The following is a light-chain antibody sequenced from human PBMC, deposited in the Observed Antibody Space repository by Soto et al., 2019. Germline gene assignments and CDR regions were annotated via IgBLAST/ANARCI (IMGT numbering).Light chain of an antibody. CDR3: EEYSNSPST. V-gene: IGKV3-20*01. CDR2: AIS. J-gene: IGKJ1*01. Sequence: EIVLTQSPGTLSLSPGERAALSCRASQSVTGNYLAWYRQKHGQAPRLLIYAISSRAAGIPARFSGSGSGKDFTLTITRPEPEDSAVYYDEEYSNSPSTFGQGTRVDI. CDR1: QSVTGNY.